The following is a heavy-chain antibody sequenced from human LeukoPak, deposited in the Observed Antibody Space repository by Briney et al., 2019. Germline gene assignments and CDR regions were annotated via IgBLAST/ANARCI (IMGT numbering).Heavy chain of an antibody. D-gene: IGHD2-2*03. CDR2: INTNTVNP. V-gene: IGHV7-4-1*02. CDR3: ARDGWN. J-gene: IGHJ4*02. Sequence: GASVKVSCKASGYTLTDYAMNWVRQAPGQGVEWMGWINTNTVNPTYAQGCTGRFFFSLETSVSTAYLQISSLKAEDSAVYYCARDGWNWGQGTLVTVSS. CDR1: GYTLTDYA.